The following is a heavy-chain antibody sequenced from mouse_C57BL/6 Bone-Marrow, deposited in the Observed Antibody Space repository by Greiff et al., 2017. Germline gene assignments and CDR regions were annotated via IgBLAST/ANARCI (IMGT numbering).Heavy chain of an antibody. CDR1: GYTFTDYY. Sequence: VQLQQSGPELVKPGASVKISCKASGYTFTDYYMNWVKQSHGKSLEWIGDINPNNGGTSYNQKFKGKATLTVDKSSSTAYMELRSLTSEDSAVYYCARFAYWCQGTLVTVSA. CDR2: INPNNGGT. V-gene: IGHV1-26*01. CDR3: ARFAY. J-gene: IGHJ3*01.